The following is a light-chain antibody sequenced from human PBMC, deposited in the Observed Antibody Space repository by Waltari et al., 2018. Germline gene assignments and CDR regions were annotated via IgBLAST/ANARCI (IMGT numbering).Light chain of an antibody. CDR1: KSPVHIDGNTN. V-gene: IGKV2-30*02. CDR2: KIS. Sequence: DVVMTQDPLSLAVTLGQPASLYCRSSKSPVHIDGNTNLKWFQQRPGQSPRRLIYKISKLYSGVPDRFSGSGSGTDFTLKISKVEAVYVGVYYCMQGSHWPRTFGQGTKLGI. J-gene: IGKJ2*01. CDR3: MQGSHWPRT.